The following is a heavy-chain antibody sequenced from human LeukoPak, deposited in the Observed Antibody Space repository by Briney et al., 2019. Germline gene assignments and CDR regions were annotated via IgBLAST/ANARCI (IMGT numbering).Heavy chain of an antibody. V-gene: IGHV3-64*03. CDR3: VTSSSSGWYADY. J-gene: IGHJ4*02. Sequence: GGSLRLSCSASGFTFSSCAMHWVRQAPGKGLEYVSAISGSGSSTYYADSVKGRFTISRDNSKNTLFLQMSSLRPEDTAVCYCVTSSSSGWYADYWGQGTLVTVSS. CDR2: ISGSGSST. CDR1: GFTFSSCA. D-gene: IGHD6-19*01.